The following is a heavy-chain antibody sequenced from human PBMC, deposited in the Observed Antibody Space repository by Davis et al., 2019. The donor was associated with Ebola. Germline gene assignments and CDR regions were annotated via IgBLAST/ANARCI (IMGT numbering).Heavy chain of an antibody. CDR2: ISGSGSII. D-gene: IGHD1-26*01. V-gene: IGHV3-48*03. CDR3: ERARGSYYYYYYGMDV. Sequence: GGPLRLSCAASGFTFSSYEMNWVRQAPGKGLEWVSYISGSGSIIYDADSVKGRFTISRDNAKNSMYLQMNSLRAEDTAVYYCERARGSYYYYYYGMDVWGQGTTVTVSS. CDR1: GFTFSSYE. J-gene: IGHJ6*02.